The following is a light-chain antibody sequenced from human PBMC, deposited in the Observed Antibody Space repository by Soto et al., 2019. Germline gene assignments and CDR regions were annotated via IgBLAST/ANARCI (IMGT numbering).Light chain of an antibody. CDR1: SSDVGGYNY. CDR2: EVS. J-gene: IGLJ1*01. V-gene: IGLV2-14*01. CDR3: SSYKSSSTYV. Sequence: QSALTQPASVSGSPGQSITISCTGTSSDVGGYNYVSWYQQHPGKAPKLMIYEVSNRPSGVSNRFSGSKSGNTASLTISGLQDEDEADYYCSSYKSSSTYVFGTGTKLTVL.